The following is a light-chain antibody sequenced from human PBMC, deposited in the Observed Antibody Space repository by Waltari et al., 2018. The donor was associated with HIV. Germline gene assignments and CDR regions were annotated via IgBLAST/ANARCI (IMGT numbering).Light chain of an antibody. CDR2: EVS. CDR3: CAYAGSTTYVI. J-gene: IGLJ2*01. CDR1: SSDVGGYNL. V-gene: IGLV2-23*02. Sequence: QSALPQPASVSGSPGQSITLPSTGTSSDVGGYNLVSCYQQHPGKAPKLMIYEVSKQPSGVSNRFSGSKSGNTASLTISGLQAEDEADYYCCAYAGSTTYVIFGGGTKLTVL.